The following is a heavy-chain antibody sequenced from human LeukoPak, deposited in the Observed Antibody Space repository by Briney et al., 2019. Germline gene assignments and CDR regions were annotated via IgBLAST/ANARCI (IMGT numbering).Heavy chain of an antibody. CDR3: ARGITMVRGADL. CDR1: GGSFSGYY. Sequence: SETLSLTCAVYGGSFSGYYWSWIRQPPGKGLEWIGEINHSGSTNYSPSLKGRVTISVDTSKNQFSLKLSSVTAADTAVYYCARGITMVRGADLWGQGTLVTVSS. CDR2: INHSGST. J-gene: IGHJ4*02. D-gene: IGHD3-10*01. V-gene: IGHV4-34*01.